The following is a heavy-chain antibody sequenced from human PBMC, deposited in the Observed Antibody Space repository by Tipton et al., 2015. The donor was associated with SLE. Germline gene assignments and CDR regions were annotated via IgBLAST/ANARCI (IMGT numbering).Heavy chain of an antibody. D-gene: IGHD3-10*01. J-gene: IGHJ4*02. CDR3: ARDRGDTILSRCFDY. CDR1: GGSFSGYY. Sequence: TLSLTCAVYGGSFSGYYWSWIRQPPGKGLEWIGEINHSGSTNYKPSLKSRVTISVDTPKNQLSLKMSSVTAADTAVYYCARDRGDTILSRCFDYWGQGALVTVSS. V-gene: IGHV4-34*01. CDR2: INHSGST.